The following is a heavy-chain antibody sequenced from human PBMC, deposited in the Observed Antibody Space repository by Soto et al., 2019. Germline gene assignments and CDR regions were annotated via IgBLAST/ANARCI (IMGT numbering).Heavy chain of an antibody. D-gene: IGHD2-15*01. CDR1: GGSFSGYY. J-gene: IGHJ4*02. CDR3: ARGRVAEYYFDY. CDR2: INHSGST. Sequence: PSETLSLTCAVYGGSFSGYYWSWIRQPPGKGLEWIGEINHSGSTNYNPSLKSRVTISVDTSKNQFSLKLSSVTAADTAVYYCARGRVAEYYFDYWGQGTLVTVSS. V-gene: IGHV4-34*01.